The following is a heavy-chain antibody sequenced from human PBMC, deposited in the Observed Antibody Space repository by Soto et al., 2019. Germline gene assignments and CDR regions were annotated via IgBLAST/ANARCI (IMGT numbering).Heavy chain of an antibody. CDR3: ARASITGSAY. D-gene: IGHD1-20*01. Sequence: EVQLVQSGAEVKKPVESLKICCKGTGYSFTSYSIGWVRQMPGKGLEWMGIIYPGDSDTRYSPSFQGQVTISADKSISTAYMHWSSPKASDTAMYYCARASITGSAYWGQGTLVTVSS. CDR1: GYSFTSYS. V-gene: IGHV5-51*01. J-gene: IGHJ4*02. CDR2: IYPGDSDT.